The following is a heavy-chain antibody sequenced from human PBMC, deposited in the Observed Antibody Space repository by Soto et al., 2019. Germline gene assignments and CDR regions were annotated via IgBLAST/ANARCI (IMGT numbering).Heavy chain of an antibody. J-gene: IGHJ4*02. V-gene: IGHV1-69*02. CDR1: GGTFSSYT. D-gene: IGHD3-22*01. Sequence: SVKVSCKASGGTFSSYTISWVRQAPGQGLEWMGRFIPILGIANYAQKFQGRVTITADKSTSTAYMELSSLRSEDTAVYYCARSPYYDSSGYYSAGYGYWGQGTLVIVSS. CDR2: FIPILGIA. CDR3: ARSPYYDSSGYYSAGYGY.